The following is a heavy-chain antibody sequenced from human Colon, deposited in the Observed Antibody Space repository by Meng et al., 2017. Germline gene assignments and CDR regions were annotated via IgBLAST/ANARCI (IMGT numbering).Heavy chain of an antibody. J-gene: IGHJ4*01. Sequence: SETLSLTCSVSGDSLSGSGYFWSWIRQHPGKGLEWIGCIYSYTGSTNYNPPPKSRVSISVDTSKNQFSLSLSSVTAPDTAVYYCARNHYGSGNWFDYWGQGTLVTVSS. D-gene: IGHD3-10*01. CDR1: GDSLSGSGYF. V-gene: IGHV4-31*03. CDR3: ARNHYGSGNWFDY. CDR2: IYSYTGST.